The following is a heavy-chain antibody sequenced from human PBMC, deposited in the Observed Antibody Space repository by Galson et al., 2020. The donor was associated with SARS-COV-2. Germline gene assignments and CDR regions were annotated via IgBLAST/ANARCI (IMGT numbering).Heavy chain of an antibody. Sequence: PGGSLRLSREASGFTFSHFRMHWVRQAPGKGLEWVAFLSYVGSTKRYLDSVKGRFTISRDNSKNTLYPQMNSLTPEDTALYFCVGGAVGGSHYYGYWGHGTLVTVSS. D-gene: IGHD1-26*01. V-gene: IGHV3-30*03. CDR3: VGGAVGGSHYYGY. J-gene: IGHJ4*01. CDR1: GFTFSHFR. CDR2: LSYVGSTK.